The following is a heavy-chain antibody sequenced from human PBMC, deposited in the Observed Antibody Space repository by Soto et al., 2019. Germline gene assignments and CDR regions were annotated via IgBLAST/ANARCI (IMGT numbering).Heavy chain of an antibody. CDR1: GGSINNYY. D-gene: IGHD4-17*01. J-gene: IGHJ4*02. CDR3: ARGSDYGRY. CDR2: IFYSGSP. V-gene: IGHV4-59*01. Sequence: ASETLSLTCTVSGGSINNYYWSWIRQPPGKGLEWIGYIFYSGSPTYNPSLKSRVTISVDTSKEQFSLKLTSVTAADTAVYYCARGSDYGRYWGQGTLVTVSS.